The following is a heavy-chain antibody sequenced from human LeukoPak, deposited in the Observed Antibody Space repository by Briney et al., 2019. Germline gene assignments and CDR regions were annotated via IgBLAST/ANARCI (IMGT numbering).Heavy chain of an antibody. V-gene: IGHV1-69*01. CDR1: GGTFSSYA. J-gene: IGHJ3*02. CDR3: ARGKWELLRSSNMLGHDAFDI. D-gene: IGHD1-26*01. CDR2: IIPIFGTA. Sequence: GSSVKVSCKASGGTFSSYAISWVRQAPGQGLEWMGGIIPIFGTANYAQKFQGRVTITADESTSTAYMELSSLRSEDTAVYYCARGKWELLRSSNMLGHDAFDIWGQGTMVTVSS.